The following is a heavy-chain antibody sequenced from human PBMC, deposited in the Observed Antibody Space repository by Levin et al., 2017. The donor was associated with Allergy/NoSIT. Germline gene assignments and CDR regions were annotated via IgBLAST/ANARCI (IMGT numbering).Heavy chain of an antibody. CDR3: ARGAGAVAGTSY. Sequence: SQTLSLTCAVYGGSFSGYYWSWIRQPPGKGLEWIGEINHSGSTNYNPSLKSRVTISVDTSKNQFSLKLSSVTAADTAVYYCARGAGAVAGTSYWGQGTLVTVSS. V-gene: IGHV4-34*01. D-gene: IGHD6-19*01. CDR1: GGSFSGYY. CDR2: INHSGST. J-gene: IGHJ4*02.